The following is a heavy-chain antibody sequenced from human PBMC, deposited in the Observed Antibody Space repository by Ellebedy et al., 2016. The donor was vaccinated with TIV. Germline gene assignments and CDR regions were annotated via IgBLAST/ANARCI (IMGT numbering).Heavy chain of an antibody. J-gene: IGHJ4*02. CDR3: ARDHHGLSH. D-gene: IGHD4-17*01. Sequence: GESLKISCAASGFTFSDYYMSWIRQAPGKGLELVSYISSSGNTIYYVDSVKGRFTISRDNAKNSLYLQLNSLRAEDTAVYYCARDHHGLSHWGQGTLVTVSS. V-gene: IGHV3-11*01. CDR2: ISSSGNTI. CDR1: GFTFSDYY.